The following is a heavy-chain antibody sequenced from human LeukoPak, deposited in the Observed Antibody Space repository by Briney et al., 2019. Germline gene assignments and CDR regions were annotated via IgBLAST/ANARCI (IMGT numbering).Heavy chain of an antibody. J-gene: IGHJ5*02. CDR1: GYTFTSYG. Sequence: ASVKVSCKASGYTFTSYGISWARQAPGQGLEWMGWISAYNGNTNYAQKLQGRVTMTTDTSTSTAYMELRSLRSDDTAVYYCARDTPYCSSTSCYPGAGNWFDPWGQGTLVTVSS. CDR2: ISAYNGNT. V-gene: IGHV1-18*01. CDR3: ARDTPYCSSTSCYPGAGNWFDP. D-gene: IGHD2-2*01.